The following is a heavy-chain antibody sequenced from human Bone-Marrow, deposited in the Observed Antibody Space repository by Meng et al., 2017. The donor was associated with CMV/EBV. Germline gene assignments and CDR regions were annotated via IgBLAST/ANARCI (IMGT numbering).Heavy chain of an antibody. CDR1: GGSISSGDYY. D-gene: IGHD2-2*01. Sequence: SETLSLTCTVSGGSISSGDYYWGWIRQPPGKGLEWIGSIYYSGSTYYNPSLKSRVTISVDTSKNQFSLKLSSVTAADTAVYYCARDPRVKSYVVVPAASDYWGQGTMVTVSS. J-gene: IGHJ4*02. CDR3: ARDPRVKSYVVVPAASDY. CDR2: IYYSGST. V-gene: IGHV4-39*07.